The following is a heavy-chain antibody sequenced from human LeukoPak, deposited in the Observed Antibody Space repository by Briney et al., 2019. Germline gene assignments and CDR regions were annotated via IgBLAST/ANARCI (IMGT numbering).Heavy chain of an antibody. CDR3: TTGGLWYSGRVF. Sequence: VGSLRLSCAASGFTFSNAWMSWVRQAPGKGLEWVGRIKTKTDGGTTAYAAPVKGRFTMSRDDSKNTLYLQMNSLKTEDTAMYYCTTGGLWYSGRVFWGQGTLVTVS. CDR2: IKTKTDGGTT. CDR1: GFTFSNAW. V-gene: IGHV3-15*01. J-gene: IGHJ4*02. D-gene: IGHD3-10*01.